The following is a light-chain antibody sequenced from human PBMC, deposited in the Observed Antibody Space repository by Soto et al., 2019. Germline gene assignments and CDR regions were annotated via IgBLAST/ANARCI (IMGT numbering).Light chain of an antibody. Sequence: DIQMTQSPSSLSASVGQRVTITCQWSRAIGQYLNWFQKKPGKAPNLLIYDASNLQTGVPSRFSGSGSGTEFTLTISSLQPEDFATYYCQQYNSHPPTFGQGTRVEIK. V-gene: IGKV1-33*01. CDR2: DAS. CDR3: QQYNSHPPT. CDR1: RAIGQY. J-gene: IGKJ5*01.